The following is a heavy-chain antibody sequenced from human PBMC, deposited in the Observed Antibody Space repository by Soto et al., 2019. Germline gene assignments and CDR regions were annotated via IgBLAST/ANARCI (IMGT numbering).Heavy chain of an antibody. CDR3: ARHRRTTVAKFYFDN. CDR2: INHSGST. D-gene: IGHD4-4*01. CDR1: GGSFSGYY. Sequence: TLSLTCAVYGGSFSGYYWSWIRQPPGKGLEWIGEINHSGSTNYNPSLKSRVTISVDTSKNQFSLKLSSVTAADTAVYYCARHRRTTVAKFYFDNWGQGALVTVSS. J-gene: IGHJ4*02. V-gene: IGHV4-34*01.